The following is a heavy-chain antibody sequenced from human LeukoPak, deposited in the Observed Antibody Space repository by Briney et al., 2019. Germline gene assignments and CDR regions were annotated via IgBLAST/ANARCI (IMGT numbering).Heavy chain of an antibody. J-gene: IGHJ5*02. CDR1: GYTFTSYY. D-gene: IGHD3-22*01. Sequence: ASVKVSCKASGYTFTSYYMHWVRQAPGQGLEWMGWINTNTGNPTYAQGFTGRVVFSLDTSVSTAYLQISSLKAEDTAVYYCARESYYDSSPTDWFDPWGQGTLVTVSS. CDR2: INTNTGNP. CDR3: ARESYYDSSPTDWFDP. V-gene: IGHV7-4-1*02.